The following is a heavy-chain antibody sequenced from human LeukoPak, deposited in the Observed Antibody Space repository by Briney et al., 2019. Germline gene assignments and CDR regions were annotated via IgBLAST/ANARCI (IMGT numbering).Heavy chain of an antibody. CDR1: GFTFSSYA. Sequence: PGGSLRLSCAASGFTFSSYAMSWVRQAPGKGLEWVSAISGSGGSTYYADSVKGRFTISRDNSKNTLYLQMNSLRAEDTAVYYCARESPPASYSGYYYGMDVWGQGTTVTVSS. V-gene: IGHV3-23*01. CDR3: ARESPPASYSGYYYGMDV. D-gene: IGHD1-26*01. J-gene: IGHJ6*02. CDR2: ISGSGGST.